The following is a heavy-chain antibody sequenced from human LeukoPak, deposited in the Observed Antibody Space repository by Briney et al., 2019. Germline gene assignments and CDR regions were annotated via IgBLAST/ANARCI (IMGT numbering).Heavy chain of an antibody. CDR2: INSDGSST. V-gene: IGHV3-74*01. CDR3: ARDRGYDYVWGSRDAFDI. D-gene: IGHD3-16*01. J-gene: IGHJ3*02. Sequence: GGSLRLSCAASGFTFSSYWMHWVRQAPGKGLVWVSRINSDGSSTSYADSVKGRFTISRDNAKNTLYLQMNSLRAEDTAVYYCARDRGYDYVWGSRDAFDIWGQGTMVTVSS. CDR1: GFTFSSYW.